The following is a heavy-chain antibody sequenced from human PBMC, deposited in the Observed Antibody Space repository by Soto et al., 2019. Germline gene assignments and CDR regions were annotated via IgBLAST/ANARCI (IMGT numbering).Heavy chain of an antibody. D-gene: IGHD4-17*01. Sequence: ASVKVSCQASGDAFSSSAISWVLQAPGQGLEWMGEIIPFFGTANYAQKFQGRVTITRDTSASTAYMELSSLRSEDTAVYYCGRDPDYGDYGTSPADDYWGQGTLVTVSS. CDR1: GDAFSSSA. CDR3: GRDPDYGDYGTSPADDY. V-gene: IGHV1-69*05. J-gene: IGHJ4*02. CDR2: IIPFFGTA.